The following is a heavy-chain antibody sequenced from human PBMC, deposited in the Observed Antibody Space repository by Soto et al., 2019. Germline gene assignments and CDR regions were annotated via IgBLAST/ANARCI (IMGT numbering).Heavy chain of an antibody. J-gene: IGHJ5*02. CDR1: GCSISSGDYY. CDR3: AREGETYSSTWRGNWFDP. D-gene: IGHD6-13*01. Sequence: SETLSLTCPVSGCSISSGDYYWSWIRQPPGKGLEWIGYIYYSGSTYYNPSLKSRVTISVDTSKNQFSLKLSSVTAADTAVYYCAREGETYSSTWRGNWFDPWGQGTLVTVSS. CDR2: IYYSGST. V-gene: IGHV4-30-4*01.